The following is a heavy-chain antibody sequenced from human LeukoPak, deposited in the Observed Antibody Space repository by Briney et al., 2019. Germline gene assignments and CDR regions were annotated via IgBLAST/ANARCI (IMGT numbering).Heavy chain of an antibody. J-gene: IGHJ4*02. V-gene: IGHV3-30-3*01. D-gene: IGHD3-22*01. CDR2: ISYDGSNK. Sequence: GGSLRLSCAASGFTFSTYAIHWVRQAPGKGLEWVAVISYDGSNKYYADSVKGRFTISRDNSKNTLYLHMNSLRAEDTAVYYCARPYYDSTPEVLHYFEYWGQGTLVTVSS. CDR1: GFTFSTYA. CDR3: ARPYYDSTPEVLHYFEY.